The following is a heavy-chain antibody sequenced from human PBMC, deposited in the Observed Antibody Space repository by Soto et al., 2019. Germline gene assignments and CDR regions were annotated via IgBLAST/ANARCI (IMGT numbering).Heavy chain of an antibody. D-gene: IGHD3-3*01. J-gene: IGHJ5*02. CDR1: GGSISSYY. V-gene: IGHV4-59*01. CDR3: ARTLVRTTYYDFWSGPITNWFDP. CDR2: IYYSGST. Sequence: QVQLQESGPGLVKPSETLSLTCTVSGGSISSYYWSWIRQPPGKGLEWIGYIYYSGSTNYNPSLKSRVTISVDTSKNQFSLKLSSVTAADTAVYYCARTLVRTTYYDFWSGPITNWFDPWGQGTLVTVSS.